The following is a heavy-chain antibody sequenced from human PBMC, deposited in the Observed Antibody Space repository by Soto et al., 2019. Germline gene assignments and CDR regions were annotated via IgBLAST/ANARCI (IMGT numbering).Heavy chain of an antibody. V-gene: IGHV4-34*01. Sequence: PSETLSLTCAGYGGSFSGYYWSWIRQPPGKGLEWIGEINHSGSTNYNPSLKSRVTISVDTSKNQFSLKLSSVTAADTAVYYCARVRAYYGSGRYYMDVWGKGTTVTVSS. CDR3: ARVRAYYGSGRYYMDV. CDR1: GGSFSGYY. J-gene: IGHJ6*03. CDR2: INHSGST. D-gene: IGHD3-10*01.